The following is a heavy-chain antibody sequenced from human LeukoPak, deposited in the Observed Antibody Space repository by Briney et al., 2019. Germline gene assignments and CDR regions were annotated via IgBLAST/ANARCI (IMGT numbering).Heavy chain of an antibody. CDR3: TRGLWPDL. Sequence: GPSVKVCCKASGYTFTKFAMNWVRQAPGQGLEWMGWININSGNPMYAQGFTDRFVFSLDTSVSTAYLQISSLKAEDTAVYYCTRGLWPDLWGQGTLVTVSS. J-gene: IGHJ4*02. CDR2: ININSGNP. CDR1: GYTFTKFA. V-gene: IGHV7-4-1*02. D-gene: IGHD1-14*01.